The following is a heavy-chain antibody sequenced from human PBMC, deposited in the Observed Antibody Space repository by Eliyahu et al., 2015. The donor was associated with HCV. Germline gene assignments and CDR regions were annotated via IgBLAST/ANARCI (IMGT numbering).Heavy chain of an antibody. CDR1: GFTISNYW. D-gene: IGHD4-11*01. V-gene: IGHV3-7*01. Sequence: EVQLVESGGGLVQPGGSLXXSCAASGFTISNYWMSGVRQAPGKGLEWVAQVNQDGSERHYVDSVSGRFTISRDNAKNSLSLQMNSLRAEDTAVYYCARERLGAKTAFDIWGQGTMVTVSS. CDR3: ARERLGAKTAFDI. J-gene: IGHJ3*02. CDR2: VNQDGSER.